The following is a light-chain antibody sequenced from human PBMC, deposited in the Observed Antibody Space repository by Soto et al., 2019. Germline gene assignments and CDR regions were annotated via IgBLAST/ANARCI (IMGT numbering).Light chain of an antibody. CDR2: DNY. Sequence: QSVLTQPPSVSAAPGQKVTISCSXXXXNIENNYVSWYQQLPGTAPKLLIYDNYKRPSGIPDRFSGSKSGTSATLGITGLQTGDEADYYCGTWDSSLSVVFGGGTKVTVL. J-gene: IGLJ3*02. CDR3: GTWDSSLSVV. CDR1: XXNIENNY. V-gene: IGLV1-51*01.